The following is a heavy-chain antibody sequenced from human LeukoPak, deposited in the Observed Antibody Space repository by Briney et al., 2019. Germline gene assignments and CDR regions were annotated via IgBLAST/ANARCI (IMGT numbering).Heavy chain of an antibody. CDR1: GFTFSSYG. D-gene: IGHD3-10*01. V-gene: IGHV3-30*18. J-gene: IGHJ4*02. Sequence: GGSLRLSCAASGFTFSSYGMHWVRQAPGKGLEWVAVISYDGSNKYYADSVKGRFTISRDNFKNTLYLQMNSLRAEDTAVYYCAKDVWFGELFLNYFDYWGQGTLVTVSS. CDR2: ISYDGSNK. CDR3: AKDVWFGELFLNYFDY.